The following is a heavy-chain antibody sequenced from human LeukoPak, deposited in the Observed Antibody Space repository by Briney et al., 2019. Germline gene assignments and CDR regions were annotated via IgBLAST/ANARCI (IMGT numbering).Heavy chain of an antibody. CDR1: GFTFSDYY. D-gene: IGHD2-15*01. V-gene: IGHV3-11*04. CDR3: ARAIGYCSGGSCHEAFDI. CDR2: ISNSGNTI. Sequence: GGSLRLSCAASGFTFSDYYMSWLRQAPGKGLEWVSYISNSGNTIYYADSVKGRFTISRDNAKNSLYLQMNSLRAEDTAVYYCARAIGYCSGGSCHEAFDIWGQGTMVTVSS. J-gene: IGHJ3*02.